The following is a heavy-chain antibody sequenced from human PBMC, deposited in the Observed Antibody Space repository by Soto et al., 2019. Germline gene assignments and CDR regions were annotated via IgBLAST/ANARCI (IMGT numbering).Heavy chain of an antibody. D-gene: IGHD1-26*01. Sequence: QVQLVQSGAEVKKPGSSVRVSCKASGGTFSTYIISWVRQAPGQGLEWMGRSSPMVGIAIYAQKFQGRIAITADKSTSIAYLEVTSLRNEDTAVYYCARLASGSYDYWGQGTLITVSS. V-gene: IGHV1-69*02. J-gene: IGHJ4*02. CDR3: ARLASGSYDY. CDR1: GGTFSTYI. CDR2: SSPMVGIA.